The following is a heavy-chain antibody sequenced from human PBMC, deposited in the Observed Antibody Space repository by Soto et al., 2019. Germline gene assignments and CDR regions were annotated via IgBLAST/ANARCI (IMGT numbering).Heavy chain of an antibody. V-gene: IGHV4-30-2*01. D-gene: IGHD4-17*01. CDR1: GGSISSAYYS. CDR3: ARSHDYGVFDI. Sequence: SETLSLTCVVSGGSISSAYYSWTWIRQPPGKGLEWIGCVYQSGSTFYNPSLKSRVTISVGRSKYQFSLKLSSVTAADTAVYYCARSHDYGVFDIWRQGTMVTVSS. CDR2: VYQSGST. J-gene: IGHJ3*02.